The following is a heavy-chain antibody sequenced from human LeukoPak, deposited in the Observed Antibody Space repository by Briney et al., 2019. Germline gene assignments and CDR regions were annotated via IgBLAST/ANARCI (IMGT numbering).Heavy chain of an antibody. CDR3: ARDISPTLRLGGDYYYYGMDV. CDR2: INPNSGGI. V-gene: IGHV1-2*02. J-gene: IGHJ6*02. D-gene: IGHD3-16*01. CDR1: GYTFTGYY. Sequence: GASVKVSCKASGYTFTGYYIHWVRQAPGQGLEWMGWINPNSGGINYAQKFQGRVTMTRDTSISTAYMELSRLRSDDTAVYYCARDISPTLRLGGDYYYYGMDVWGQGTTVTVS.